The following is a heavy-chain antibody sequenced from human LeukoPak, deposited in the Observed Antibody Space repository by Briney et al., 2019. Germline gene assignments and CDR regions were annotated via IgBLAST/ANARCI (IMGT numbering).Heavy chain of an antibody. CDR2: INPSGGST. Sequence: GASVKVSCKASGYTFTSYYMHWVRQAPGQGLEWMGIINPSGGSTSYAQKFQGRVTITRDTPTRTVYMELSSLRSEDTAVYYCAKGSTVTNFDYWGQGTLVTVPS. CDR3: AKGSTVTNFDY. V-gene: IGHV1-46*01. D-gene: IGHD4-17*01. CDR1: GYTFTSYY. J-gene: IGHJ4*02.